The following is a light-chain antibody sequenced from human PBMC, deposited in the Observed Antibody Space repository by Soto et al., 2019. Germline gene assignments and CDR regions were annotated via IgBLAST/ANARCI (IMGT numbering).Light chain of an antibody. CDR1: SSNIGRNS. Sequence: VLTQAPSVSGTPGQRVTTTCSGSSSNIGRNSVNWYQHLPGTAPKLLTHGNNHRPSGVPDRFSGSKSGTSASLAISGLQPEDEADYCCAAWDDSLNEYVFGDGTKVTVL. J-gene: IGLJ1*01. CDR3: AAWDDSLNEYV. V-gene: IGLV1-44*01. CDR2: GNN.